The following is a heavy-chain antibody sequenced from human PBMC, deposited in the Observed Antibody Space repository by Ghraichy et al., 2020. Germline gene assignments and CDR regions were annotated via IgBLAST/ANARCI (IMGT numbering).Heavy chain of an antibody. CDR2: IYSGGST. J-gene: IGHJ6*02. D-gene: IGHD6-13*01. CDR3: ARDLYSSSFLGMDV. Sequence: LSLTCAASGFTVSSNYMSWVRQAPGKGLEWVSVIYSGGSTYYADSVKGRFTISRDNSKNTLYLQMNSLRAEDTAVYYCARDLYSSSFLGMDVWGQGTTVTVSS. V-gene: IGHV3-53*01. CDR1: GFTVSSNY.